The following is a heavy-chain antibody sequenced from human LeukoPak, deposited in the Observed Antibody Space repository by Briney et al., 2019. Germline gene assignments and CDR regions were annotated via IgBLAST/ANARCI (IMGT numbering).Heavy chain of an antibody. CDR2: MNPNSGNT. Sequence: SVKVSCKASGYTFTSYDINWVRQATGQGLEWMGWMNPNSGNTGYAQKFQGRVTMTRNTSISTAYMELSSLRSEDTAVYYCARDSVVGGPKREYYFDYWGQGTLVTVSS. V-gene: IGHV1-8*01. CDR1: GYTFTSYD. CDR3: ARDSVVGGPKREYYFDY. D-gene: IGHD1-26*01. J-gene: IGHJ4*02.